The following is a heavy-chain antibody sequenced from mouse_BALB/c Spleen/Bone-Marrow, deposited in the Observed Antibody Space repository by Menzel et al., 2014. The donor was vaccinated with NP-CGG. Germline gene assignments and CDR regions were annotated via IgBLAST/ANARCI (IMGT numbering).Heavy chain of an antibody. CDR2: ISSGSTAI. D-gene: IGHD4-1*01. CDR1: GFTFSSFG. J-gene: IGHJ1*01. Sequence: EVQVVESGGGLVQPGGPRKLSCAASGFTFSSFGMHWVRQAPEKGLEWVAYISSGSTAIFYADTVKGRFTISRDNPKNTLFLQMTSLRSEDTAMYYCTRGGNWDDFDVWGAGTTVTVSS. V-gene: IGHV5-17*02. CDR3: TRGGNWDDFDV.